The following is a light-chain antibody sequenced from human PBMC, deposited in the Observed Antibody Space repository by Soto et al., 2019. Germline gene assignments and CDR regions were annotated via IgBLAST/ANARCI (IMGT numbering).Light chain of an antibody. CDR3: TSHTSSRTFGV. Sequence: QSALTQPASVSGSPGQSITISCTGTSSDVGGYNYVSWYQQHPGKAPKLIINDVSNRPSGVSNRFSGSKSGNTASLTISGLQAEEEADYYCTSHTSSRTFGVFGGGTKLTVL. CDR2: DVS. V-gene: IGLV2-14*01. J-gene: IGLJ3*02. CDR1: SSDVGGYNY.